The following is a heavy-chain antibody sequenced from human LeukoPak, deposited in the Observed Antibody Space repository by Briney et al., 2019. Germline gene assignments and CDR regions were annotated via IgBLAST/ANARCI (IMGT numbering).Heavy chain of an antibody. D-gene: IGHD1-14*01. CDR1: GITFSSFG. V-gene: IGHV3-33*01. CDR3: ARDSPLTAGPFDP. Sequence: GWSLRHSCVASGITFSSFGMHWVRQAPGKGLEGVAFIWYDGSNEYYADSVKGRFTISRDNSKNTLYLQMNSLRAEDTAVYDCARDSPLTAGPFDPWGQGTLVTVSS. J-gene: IGHJ5*02. CDR2: IWYDGSNE.